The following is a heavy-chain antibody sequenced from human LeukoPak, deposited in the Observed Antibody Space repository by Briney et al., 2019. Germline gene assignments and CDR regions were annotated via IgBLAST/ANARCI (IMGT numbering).Heavy chain of an antibody. CDR3: ARARGAGPGGDFDY. V-gene: IGHV3-11*05. CDR2: ISNSGSYT. Sequence: PGGSLRLSCAASRFIFSDNYMSEIRQAPGKGLEWVSYISNSGSYTNYPDSLKGRFTIYRDNAKNSLYLQINSLRDEDTAVYYCARARGAGPGGDFDYWGQGTLVTVSS. D-gene: IGHD6-19*01. J-gene: IGHJ4*02. CDR1: RFIFSDNY.